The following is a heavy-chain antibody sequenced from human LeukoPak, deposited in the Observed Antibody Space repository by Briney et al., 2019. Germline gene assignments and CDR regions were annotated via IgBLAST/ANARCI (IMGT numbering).Heavy chain of an antibody. CDR2: IYYSGST. Sequence: SETLSLTCTVSGGSISSSSYYWSWIRQPPGKGLEWIGYIYYSGSTNYNPSLKSRVTISVDTSKNQFSLKLSSVTAADTAVYYCARYCSGGSCYWGAFDIWGQGTMVTVSS. J-gene: IGHJ3*02. V-gene: IGHV4-61*01. CDR1: GGSISSSSYY. CDR3: ARYCSGGSCYWGAFDI. D-gene: IGHD2-15*01.